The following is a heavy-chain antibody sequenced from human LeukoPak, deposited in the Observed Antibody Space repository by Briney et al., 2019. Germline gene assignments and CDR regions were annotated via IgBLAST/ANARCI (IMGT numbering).Heavy chain of an antibody. J-gene: IGHJ5*02. D-gene: IGHD3-10*01. CDR2: IYYSGKT. Sequence: SETLSLTCTVSGDSISSSRDYWGWIRQPPGKGLDWIGSIYYSGKTFYSSSIKSRVTISVDTSNNQFSLNLRSVTPADTAVYYCATSRRDSGYGLWGQGTLVTVSS. CDR3: ATSRRDSGYGL. CDR1: GDSISSSRDY. V-gene: IGHV4-39*01.